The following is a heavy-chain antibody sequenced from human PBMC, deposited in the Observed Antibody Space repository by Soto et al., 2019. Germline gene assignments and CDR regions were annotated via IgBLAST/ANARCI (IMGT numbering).Heavy chain of an antibody. CDR3: AASSSVAAAGYFKF. J-gene: IGHJ4*02. D-gene: IGHD2-15*01. CDR1: GDLFNNYA. CDR2: ISPLFSTT. Sequence: QVQLVQSGAEVKEPGSSVKAACKATGDLFNNYAFNWVRQAPGQGLEWMGRISPLFSTTNYAQKFQGRVTIGADELTTSVYLEVSNLESEDTAMYDCAASSSVAAAGYFKFWGQGTLVTVSP. V-gene: IGHV1-69*01.